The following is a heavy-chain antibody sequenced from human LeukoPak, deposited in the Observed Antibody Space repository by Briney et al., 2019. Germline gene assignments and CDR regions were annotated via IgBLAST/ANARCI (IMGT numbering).Heavy chain of an antibody. CDR2: IYYSGNT. D-gene: IGHD3-22*01. CDR3: AGGNYYDRVGHPYHYLY. CDR1: GVSISSYY. J-gene: IGHJ4*02. Sequence: PSETLSLTCTVSGVSISSYYWSWIRQPPGKGLEWIGYIYYSGNTKYNSSLKSRVTISEDTSKNQFSLILSSVTAADTAVYYCAGGNYYDRVGHPYHYLYCGQGNLFTVTS. V-gene: IGHV4-59*01.